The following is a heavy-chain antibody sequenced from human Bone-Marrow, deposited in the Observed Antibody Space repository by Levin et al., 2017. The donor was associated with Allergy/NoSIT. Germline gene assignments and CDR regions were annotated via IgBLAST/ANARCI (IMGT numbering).Heavy chain of an antibody. V-gene: IGHV3-23*01. Sequence: GGSLRLSCRISGFIFADYAMNWVRQAPGRGLEWVSSLDGSSGKTHYADSVKGRFTISREYSKDTLFLQMNSLRAEDTARYYCAKAETTVMLDYSYFAVWGEGTAVTVSS. D-gene: IGHD4-17*01. CDR3: AKAETTVMLDYSYFAV. CDR1: GFIFADYA. CDR2: LDGSSGKT. J-gene: IGHJ6*03.